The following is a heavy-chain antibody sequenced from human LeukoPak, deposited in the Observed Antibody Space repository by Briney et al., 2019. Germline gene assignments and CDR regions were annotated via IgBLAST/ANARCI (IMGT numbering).Heavy chain of an antibody. V-gene: IGHV4-61*02. Sequence: SQTLSLTCTVSGGSISSGSYYWSWIRPPAGKGLEWIGRIYTSGSTNYNPSLKSRVTISVDTSKNQFSLKLSSVTAADTAVYYCARDAVWFGELFRGFDPWGQGTLVTVSS. D-gene: IGHD3-10*01. CDR1: GGSISSGSYY. CDR3: ARDAVWFGELFRGFDP. CDR2: IYTSGST. J-gene: IGHJ5*02.